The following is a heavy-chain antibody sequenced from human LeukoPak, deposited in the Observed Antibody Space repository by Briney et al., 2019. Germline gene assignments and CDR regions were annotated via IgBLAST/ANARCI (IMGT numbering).Heavy chain of an antibody. CDR3: ARGDYYDSSGYGFDY. J-gene: IGHJ4*02. CDR2: INHSGST. D-gene: IGHD3-22*01. Sequence: SETLSLTCAVYGGSFSGYYWSWIRQPPGKGLEWIGEINHSGSTNYNPSLKSRVTISVDTSKSQFSLKLSSVTAADTAVYYCARGDYYDSSGYGFDYWGQGTLVTVSS. CDR1: GGSFSGYY. V-gene: IGHV4-34*01.